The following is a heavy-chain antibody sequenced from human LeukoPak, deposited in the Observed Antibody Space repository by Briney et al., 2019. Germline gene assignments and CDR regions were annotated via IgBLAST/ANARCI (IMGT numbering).Heavy chain of an antibody. CDR1: GFPFDVQT. D-gene: IGHD1-26*01. Sequence: GGSLRLSCAASGFPFDVQTMSWVRQAPGKGLGWVASMREDGTKIYYVDSVKGRFTISRDNPKNSLYLQMNSLRAEDTAVYYCARGGATRGRFENWGQGTLVTVSS. CDR2: MREDGTKI. J-gene: IGHJ4*02. V-gene: IGHV3-7*01. CDR3: ARGGATRGRFEN.